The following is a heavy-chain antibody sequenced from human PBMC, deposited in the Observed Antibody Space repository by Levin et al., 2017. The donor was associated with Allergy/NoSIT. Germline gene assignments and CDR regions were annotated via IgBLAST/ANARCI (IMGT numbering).Heavy chain of an antibody. D-gene: IGHD3-10*01. CDR2: IKHTGST. Sequence: NPSETLSLTCSVSGGSVSSGSAYWSWIRQPPGKGLEWIGYIKHTGSTKYNPSLKSRVSISVDTSKNQLSLNLSSVTAADTAVYFCARDVRVHAIRDQYFHYGMDVWGQGTTVTVSS. J-gene: IGHJ6*02. CDR3: ARDVRVHAIRDQYFHYGMDV. V-gene: IGHV4-61*01. CDR1: GGSVSSGSAY.